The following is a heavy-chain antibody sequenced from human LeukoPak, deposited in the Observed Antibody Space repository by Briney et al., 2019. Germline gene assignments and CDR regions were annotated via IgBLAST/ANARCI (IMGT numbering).Heavy chain of an antibody. D-gene: IGHD3-16*01. CDR2: IKQDGSEK. V-gene: IGHV3-7*03. CDR3: ARDLSWGRPTY. J-gene: IGHJ4*02. Sequence: GGSLRLSCAASGFTFSNYWMSWVRQAPGKGLEWVANIKQDGSEKYYVDSVKGRFTISRDSAKNSLYLQMNSLRAEDTAVYYCARDLSWGRPTYWGQGTLVTVSS. CDR1: GFTFSNYW.